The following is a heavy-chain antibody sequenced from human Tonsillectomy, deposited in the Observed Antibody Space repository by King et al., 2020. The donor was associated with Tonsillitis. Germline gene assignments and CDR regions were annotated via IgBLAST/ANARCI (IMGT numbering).Heavy chain of an antibody. CDR1: GYTFTSFA. V-gene: IGHV7-4-1*01. Sequence: QLVQSGSELKKPGASVKVSCKATGYTFTSFAINWVRQAPGQGLEWMGCINTNTGNPRYAQGFTGRFVFSLDTSVSTAYLQIGSLKAEDTAVYYCAIPRGYEDDAFDIWGQGTVVTVSS. CDR2: INTNTGNP. J-gene: IGHJ3*02. CDR3: AIPRGYEDDAFDI. D-gene: IGHD5-18*01.